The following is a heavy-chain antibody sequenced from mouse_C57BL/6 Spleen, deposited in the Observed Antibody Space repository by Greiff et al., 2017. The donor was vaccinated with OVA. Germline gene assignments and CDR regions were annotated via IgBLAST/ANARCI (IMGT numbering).Heavy chain of an antibody. CDR3: ARSGDYDWFAY. V-gene: IGHV5-17*01. CDR2: ISSGSSTI. CDR1: GFTFSDYG. Sequence: EVKVVESGGGLVKPGGSLKLSCAASGFTFSDYGMHWVRQAPEKGLEWVAYISSGSSTIYYADTVKGRFTISRDNAKNTLFLQMTSLGSEDTAMYYCARSGDYDWFAYWGEGTLVTVSA. D-gene: IGHD2-4*01. J-gene: IGHJ3*01.